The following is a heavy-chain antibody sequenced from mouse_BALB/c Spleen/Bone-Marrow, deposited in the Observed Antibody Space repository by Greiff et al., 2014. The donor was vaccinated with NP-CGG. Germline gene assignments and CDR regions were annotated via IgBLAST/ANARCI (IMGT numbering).Heavy chain of an antibody. CDR1: GFTFSSYG. V-gene: IGHV5-6*02. J-gene: IGHJ2*01. D-gene: IGHD2-4*01. CDR3: ARQTYYDYDGYFDY. CDR2: ISSGGSYT. Sequence: EVKLVESGGDLVKPGGSLKLSRAASGFTFSSYGMSWVRQTPDKRLEWVATISSGGSYTYYPDSVKGRFTISRDNAKNTLYLQMSSLKSEDTAMYYCARQTYYDYDGYFDYWGQGTTLTVSS.